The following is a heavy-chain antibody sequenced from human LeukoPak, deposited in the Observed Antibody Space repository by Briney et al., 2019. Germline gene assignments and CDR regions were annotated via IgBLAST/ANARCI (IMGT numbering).Heavy chain of an antibody. D-gene: IGHD2-21*02. CDR1: LRVFC. V-gene: IGHV3-48*01. J-gene: IGHJ4*01. Sequence: GGSLRLSCSLRLRVFCLTWVRQAPGTGLEGVSYISATGSPIYYSDSVKGRCTISRDNAKNSLYLQMDSIGAEDTAVYYCARSMTSAFYFDIWGRGTLVTVSS. CDR2: ISATGSPI. CDR3: ARSMTSAFYFDI.